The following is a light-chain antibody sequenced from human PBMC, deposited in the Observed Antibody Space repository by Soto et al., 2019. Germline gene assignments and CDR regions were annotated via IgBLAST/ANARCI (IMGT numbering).Light chain of an antibody. CDR2: GAS. CDR1: QRVSSS. Sequence: EIVMTQSPATLSVSPGEGATLSCRVSQRVSSSLAWYQQNPGQAPRLLISGASTRATGIPARFSGSGSGTEFTLTISSLQSEDFAVYYCQQYNNWPPTFGQGTKVEIK. V-gene: IGKV3-15*01. J-gene: IGKJ1*01. CDR3: QQYNNWPPT.